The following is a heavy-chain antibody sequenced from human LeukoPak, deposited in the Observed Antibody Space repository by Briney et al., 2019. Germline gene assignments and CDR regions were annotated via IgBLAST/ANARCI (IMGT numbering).Heavy chain of an antibody. CDR2: ISGSGGST. CDR3: AKDRVSSSGEFDY. J-gene: IGHJ4*02. CDR1: GFTFSSYA. Sequence: GGSLRLSCAASGFTFSSYAMSWVRQAQGKGLEWVSAISGSGGSTYYADSVKGRFTISRDNSKNTLYLQMNSLRAEDTAVYYCAKDRVSSSGEFDYWGQGTLVTVSS. V-gene: IGHV3-23*01. D-gene: IGHD6-6*01.